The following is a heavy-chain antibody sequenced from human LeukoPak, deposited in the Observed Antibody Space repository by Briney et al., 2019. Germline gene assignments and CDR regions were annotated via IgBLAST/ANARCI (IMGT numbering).Heavy chain of an antibody. CDR1: GFTFDDYA. CDR3: AKDKYYDSSGPEDY. Sequence: GGSLRLSCAASGFTFDDYAMHWVRQAPGKGLEWVSGTSWNSGSIGYADSVKGRFTISGDNAKNSLYLQMNSLRAEDTALYYCAKDKYYDSSGPEDYWGQGTLVTVSS. CDR2: TSWNSGSI. J-gene: IGHJ4*02. D-gene: IGHD3-22*01. V-gene: IGHV3-9*01.